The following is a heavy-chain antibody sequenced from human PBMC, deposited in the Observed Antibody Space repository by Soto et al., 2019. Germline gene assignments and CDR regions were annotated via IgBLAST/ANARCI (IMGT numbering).Heavy chain of an antibody. CDR3: AIRDGYNVDYYYGMDV. J-gene: IGHJ6*02. Sequence: QVQLVESGGGVVQPGRSLRLSCAASGFTFSSYAMHWVRQAPGKGLEWVAVISYDGSNKYYADSVKGRFTISRDNSKNTLYLQMNSLRAEDTAVYYCAIRDGYNVDYYYGMDVWGQGTTVTVSS. V-gene: IGHV3-30-3*01. D-gene: IGHD5-12*01. CDR1: GFTFSSYA. CDR2: ISYDGSNK.